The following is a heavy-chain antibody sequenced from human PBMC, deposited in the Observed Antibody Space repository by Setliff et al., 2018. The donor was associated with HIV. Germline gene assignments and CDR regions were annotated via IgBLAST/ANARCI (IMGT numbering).Heavy chain of an antibody. CDR3: VTSAENTVVTYFDN. J-gene: IGHJ4*02. CDR2: IRSSGSIT. Sequence: LRLSCAASGFTFSNYNMNWVRQAPGKGLEWVSSIRSSGSITYYAESVRGRFVVSRDNAKNSLYLQMSGLRDDDTAIYYCVTSAENTVVTYFDNWGQGTLVTVSS. D-gene: IGHD2-21*02. V-gene: IGHV3-21*04. CDR1: GFTFSNYN.